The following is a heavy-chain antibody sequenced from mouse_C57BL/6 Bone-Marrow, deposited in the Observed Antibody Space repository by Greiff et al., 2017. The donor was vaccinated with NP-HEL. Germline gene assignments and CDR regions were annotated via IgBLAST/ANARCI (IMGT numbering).Heavy chain of an antibody. Sequence: VKLVESGAELVRPGASVTLSCKASGYTFTDYEMHWVKQTPVHGLEWIGAIDPETGGTAYNQKFKGKAILTADKSSSTAYMELRSLTSEDSAVYYCTRDYYGSSYEMDYWGQGTSVTVSS. CDR2: IDPETGGT. J-gene: IGHJ4*01. V-gene: IGHV1-15*01. D-gene: IGHD1-1*01. CDR3: TRDYYGSSYEMDY. CDR1: GYTFTDYE.